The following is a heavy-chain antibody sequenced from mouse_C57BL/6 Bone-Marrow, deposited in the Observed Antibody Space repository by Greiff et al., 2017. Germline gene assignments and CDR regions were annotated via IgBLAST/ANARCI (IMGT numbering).Heavy chain of an antibody. J-gene: IGHJ2*01. CDR2: IDPENGDT. CDR1: GFNIKDDY. V-gene: IGHV14-4*01. D-gene: IGHD2-2*01. CDR3: TTGYYGYFYYFDY. Sequence: EVKLQESGAELVRPGASVKLSCTASGFNIKDDYMHWVKQRPEQGLEWIGRIDPENGDTEYASKFQGKATITADTSSNTAYLQLSSLTSEDTAVYYCTTGYYGYFYYFDYWGQGTTLTVSS.